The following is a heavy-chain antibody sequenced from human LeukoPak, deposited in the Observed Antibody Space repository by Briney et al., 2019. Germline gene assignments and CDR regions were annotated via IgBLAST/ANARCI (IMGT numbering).Heavy chain of an antibody. CDR3: ARDPSYYYGSGSYYEGDVFDI. J-gene: IGHJ3*02. CDR1: GGSISNYY. Sequence: SETLSLTCTVSGGSISNYYWSWIRQPPGKGLEWIGCIYYSGSTKYNPSLKSRVTISIDTPKNQFSLKLSSVTAADTAVYYCARDPSYYYGSGSYYEGDVFDIWGQGTMVTVSS. V-gene: IGHV4-59*13. CDR2: IYYSGST. D-gene: IGHD3-10*01.